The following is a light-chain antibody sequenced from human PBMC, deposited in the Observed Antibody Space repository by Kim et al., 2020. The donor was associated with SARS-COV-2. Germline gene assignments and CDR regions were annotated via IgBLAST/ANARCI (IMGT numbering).Light chain of an antibody. V-gene: IGLV3-1*01. CDR2: RDS. CDR3: QTWDGNTVV. J-gene: IGLJ2*01. Sequence: SVSPGQTASISCSGDKLGDKYACWYQHKPGQSPVLVIYRDSRRPSGIPERFSGSSSGNTATLTISGTQAMDEADYYCQTWDGNTVVFGGGTKLTVL. CDR1: KLGDKY.